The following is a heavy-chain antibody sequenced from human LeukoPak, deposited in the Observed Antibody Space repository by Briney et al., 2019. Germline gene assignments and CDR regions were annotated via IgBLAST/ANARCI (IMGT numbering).Heavy chain of an antibody. Sequence: GGSLRLSCAASGFTFSSYGMHWVRQAPGKGLEWVAVISYDGSNKYYADSVKGRFTISRDNSKNTLYLQMNSLRAEDTAVYYCAKDSQRTVPAANIDYWGQGTLVTVSS. J-gene: IGHJ4*02. D-gene: IGHD2-2*01. V-gene: IGHV3-30*18. CDR3: AKDSQRTVPAANIDY. CDR1: GFTFSSYG. CDR2: ISYDGSNK.